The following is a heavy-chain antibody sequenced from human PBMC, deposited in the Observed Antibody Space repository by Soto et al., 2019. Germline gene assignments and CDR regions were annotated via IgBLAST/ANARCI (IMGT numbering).Heavy chain of an antibody. CDR1: GYSFTAYG. CDR3: ARDAPPPELRLVEWHNYDYNGMDV. J-gene: IGHJ6*02. D-gene: IGHD3-3*01. V-gene: IGHV1-18*01. CDR2: IRCYNGKT. Sequence: QVQVVQSGDEVKETGASVRVSCKTSGYSFTAYGISWVRQAPGQGLEWMGWIRCYNGKTKYAQKVQGRVTMTTDTYTSTAYMEVRSLRSDDTDIYDCARDAPPPELRLVEWHNYDYNGMDVWGQGTTVTVSS.